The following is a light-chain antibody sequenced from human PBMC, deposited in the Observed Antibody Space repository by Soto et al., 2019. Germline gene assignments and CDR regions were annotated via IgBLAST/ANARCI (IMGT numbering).Light chain of an antibody. J-gene: IGKJ4*01. CDR1: QSITNN. CDR2: GAS. Sequence: ELVMTQSPATLSVSPGERATLSCRASQSITNNLDWYQQRPGQAPRLLIYGASTMATGVPARFSGSGSGTEFTLTISSLQSDDFATYYCQHFNNWPPELTCGGGTKVEIK. CDR3: QHFNNWPPELT. V-gene: IGKV3-15*01.